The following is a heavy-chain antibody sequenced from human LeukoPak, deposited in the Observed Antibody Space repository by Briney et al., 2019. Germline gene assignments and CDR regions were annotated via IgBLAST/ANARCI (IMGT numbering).Heavy chain of an antibody. J-gene: IGHJ4*02. Sequence: GGSLRLSCAASGFTVGSNYMSWARQAPGRGLEWVSVMYSSGTTHYADSVKGRFTISRDNSKNTLYLQMSSLRVDDTAVYYCAKGRAGMIRGVCDYWGQGTLVTVSS. D-gene: IGHD3-10*01. CDR1: GFTVGSNY. CDR3: AKGRAGMIRGVCDY. V-gene: IGHV3-66*02. CDR2: MYSSGTT.